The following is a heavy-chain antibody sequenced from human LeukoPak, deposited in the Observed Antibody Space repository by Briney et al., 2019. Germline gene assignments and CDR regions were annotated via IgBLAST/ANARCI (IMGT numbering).Heavy chain of an antibody. Sequence: GGSLRLSCAASGFTFSSYEMNWVRQAPGKGLEWVSYISSSGSTIYYADPVECGFTISRGNAKNSLYLQMNSLRAEDTAVYYCAREGVTMIAFDYWGQGTLVTVSS. D-gene: IGHD3-22*01. CDR1: GFTFSSYE. CDR2: ISSSGSTI. V-gene: IGHV3-48*03. CDR3: AREGVTMIAFDY. J-gene: IGHJ4*02.